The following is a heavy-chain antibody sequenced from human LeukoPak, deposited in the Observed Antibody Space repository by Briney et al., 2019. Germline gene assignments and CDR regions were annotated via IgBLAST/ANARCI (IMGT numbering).Heavy chain of an antibody. D-gene: IGHD3-3*01. CDR3: AREGSRDFWSGPVYYFDY. J-gene: IGHJ4*02. Sequence: SETLSLTCTVSGGSISSSDYYWGWIRQPPGKGLEWIGSIYYSVTTYYNPSLTSRVTISIDTSKNQLSLRLSSVTAADTAVYYCAREGSRDFWSGPVYYFDYWGQGTLVTVSS. CDR2: IYYSVTT. V-gene: IGHV4-39*07. CDR1: GGSISSSDYY.